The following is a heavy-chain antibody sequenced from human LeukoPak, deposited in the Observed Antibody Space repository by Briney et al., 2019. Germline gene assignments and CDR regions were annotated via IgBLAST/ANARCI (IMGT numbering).Heavy chain of an antibody. Sequence: GGSLRLSCAASGFTFSSYAMSWVRQAPGKGLEWVSVISGSGGSTYYADSVKGRFTISRDNSKDTLYLQMNSLRAEDTAVYYCAKEIYGDSTGGRFQHWGQGTLVTVSS. J-gene: IGHJ1*01. CDR2: ISGSGGST. CDR1: GFTFSSYA. CDR3: AKEIYGDSTGGRFQH. V-gene: IGHV3-23*01. D-gene: IGHD4-17*01.